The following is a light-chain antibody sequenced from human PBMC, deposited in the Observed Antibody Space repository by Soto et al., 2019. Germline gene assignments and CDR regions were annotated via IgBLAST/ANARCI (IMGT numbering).Light chain of an antibody. V-gene: IGLV7-46*01. CDR1: TGAVTSNHH. Sequence: QAVVTQEPSLTVSPGGTVTLTCGSSTGAVTSNHHPYWFQQKAGQAPRTLIYDTSNKNSWTPARFSGSLPGDKAALTLSGAQPEDEAHYYCLLSYNAARVFGGGTKLTVL. CDR2: DTS. J-gene: IGLJ2*01. CDR3: LLSYNAARV.